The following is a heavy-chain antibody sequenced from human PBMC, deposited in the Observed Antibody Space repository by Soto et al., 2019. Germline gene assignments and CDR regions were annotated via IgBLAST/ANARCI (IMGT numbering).Heavy chain of an antibody. CDR2: IYPGDSDT. CDR3: ARHCSSTSCYLGYYYGMDV. V-gene: IGHV5-51*01. J-gene: IGHJ6*02. CDR1: GYSFTSYW. D-gene: IGHD2-2*01. Sequence: RGESLKISCKGSGYSFTSYWIGWVRQMPGKGLEWMGIIYPGDSDTRYSPSFQGQVTISADKSISTAYLQWSSLKASDTAMYYCARHCSSTSCYLGYYYGMDVWGQGTTVTVSS.